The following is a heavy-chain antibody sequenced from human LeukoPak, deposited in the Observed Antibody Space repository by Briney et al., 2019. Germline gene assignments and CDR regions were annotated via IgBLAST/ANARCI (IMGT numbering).Heavy chain of an antibody. CDR1: GFTFRTCW. Sequence: GGSLRLSCAASGFTFRTCWRAWVRQAPGKVLGRVANIKYDGSEKYYVDSVKGRFTISRDNAKNSLYLQMNSLRDEDTAVYYCARDLVIEPTGDWFDPWGQGTLVIVSS. V-gene: IGHV3-7*01. CDR3: ARDLVIEPTGDWFDP. J-gene: IGHJ5*02. D-gene: IGHD2/OR15-2a*01. CDR2: IKYDGSEK.